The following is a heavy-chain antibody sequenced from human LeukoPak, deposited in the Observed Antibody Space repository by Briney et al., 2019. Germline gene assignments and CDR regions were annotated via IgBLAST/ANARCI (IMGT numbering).Heavy chain of an antibody. CDR1: GFTVSSNY. CDR3: ARLIYGSESGTNHDY. CDR2: IYSGGST. Sequence: GGSLRLSCAASGFTVSSNYMSWVRQAPGKGREWVSVIYSGGSTYYADSVKGRFTISRDNSKNTLYLQMNSLRAEDTAVYYCARLIYGSESGTNHDYWGQGTLVTVSS. V-gene: IGHV3-53*01. D-gene: IGHD3-10*01. J-gene: IGHJ4*02.